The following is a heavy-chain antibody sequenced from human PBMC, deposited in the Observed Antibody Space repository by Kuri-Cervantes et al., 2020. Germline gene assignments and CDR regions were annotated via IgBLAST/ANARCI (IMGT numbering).Heavy chain of an antibody. Sequence: ASVKVSCKASGYTFTSYDINWLRQATGQGLEWMGWMNPNSGNTGYAQKFQGRVTMTRNTSISTAYMELSSLRSEDTAVYYCARDAGATGYYYYGMDVWGQGTTVTVSS. CDR3: ARDAGATGYYYYGMDV. CDR1: GYTFTSYD. D-gene: IGHD1-26*01. J-gene: IGHJ6*02. CDR2: MNPNSGNT. V-gene: IGHV1-8*01.